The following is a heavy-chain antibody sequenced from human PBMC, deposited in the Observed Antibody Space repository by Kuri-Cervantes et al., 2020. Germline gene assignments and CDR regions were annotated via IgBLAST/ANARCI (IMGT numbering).Heavy chain of an antibody. Sequence: GSVKVSCKASGYTFTSYFIHWVRQAPGQGLEGMGIINPSGGRANYAQKFQDRVTMTSDTSTSTVFMELSSLRSEDTAVYYCAVIPSAGPFVYWGQGTLVTVSS. CDR1: GYTFTSYF. CDR2: INPSGGRA. CDR3: AVIPSAGPFVY. D-gene: IGHD6-19*01. V-gene: IGHV1-46*01. J-gene: IGHJ4*02.